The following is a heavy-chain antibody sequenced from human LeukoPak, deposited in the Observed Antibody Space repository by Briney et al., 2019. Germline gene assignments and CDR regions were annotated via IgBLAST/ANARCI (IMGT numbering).Heavy chain of an antibody. J-gene: IGHJ6*02. CDR2: ISWNSGSI. CDR3: ARSTVTTYYYYYYYYGMDV. CDR1: GFTFDDYA. Sequence: GGSLRLSCAASGFTFDDYAMHWVRQAPGKGLEWVSGISWNSGSIGYADSVKGRFTISRDNAKNSLYLQMNSLRAEDTALYYCARSTVTTYYYYYYYYGMDVWGQGTTVTVSS. V-gene: IGHV3-9*01. D-gene: IGHD4-17*01.